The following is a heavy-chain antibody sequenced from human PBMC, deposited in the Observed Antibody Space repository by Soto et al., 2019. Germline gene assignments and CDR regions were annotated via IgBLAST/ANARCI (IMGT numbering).Heavy chain of an antibody. J-gene: IGHJ4*02. CDR3: ARANYYDSSGDY. CDR2: INHSGST. Sequence: KTSETLSLTCGVYGGSFSGYYWIWIRQPPGKGLEWIGEINHSGSTNYNPSLKSRVTISVDTSKNQFSLKLSSVTAADTAVYYCARANYYDSSGDYWGQGTLVTVSS. CDR1: GGSFSGYY. D-gene: IGHD3-22*01. V-gene: IGHV4-34*01.